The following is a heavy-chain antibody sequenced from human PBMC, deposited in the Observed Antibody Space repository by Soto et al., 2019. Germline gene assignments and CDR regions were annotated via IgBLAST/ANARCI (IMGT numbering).Heavy chain of an antibody. CDR3: AKGGLYSSALYYFDY. V-gene: IGHV3-23*01. CDR2: ISGSGGST. D-gene: IGHD6-19*01. CDR1: GFTFSSYA. Sequence: GGSLRLSCAASGFTFSSYAMSWVRQAPGKGLEWVSAISGSGGSTYYADSVKGRFTISRDNSKNTLYLQMNSLRAEDTAVYYCAKGGLYSSALYYFDYWGQGTLVTVSS. J-gene: IGHJ4*02.